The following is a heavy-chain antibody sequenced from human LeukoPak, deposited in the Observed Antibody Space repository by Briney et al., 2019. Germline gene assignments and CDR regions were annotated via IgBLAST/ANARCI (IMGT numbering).Heavy chain of an antibody. V-gene: IGHV4-39*01. D-gene: IGHD2-8*01. CDR3: ARVGYCTNGVCYNWFDP. CDR1: GGSISRSSYY. CDR2: IYYSGST. J-gene: IGHJ5*02. Sequence: SETPSLTCTVSGGSISRSSYYWGWIRQPPGKGLEWIGSIYYSGSTHYNPSLKSRVTISADTSKNQFSLKLASVTAADTSVYFCARVGYCTNGVCYNWFDPWGQGTLVTVSS.